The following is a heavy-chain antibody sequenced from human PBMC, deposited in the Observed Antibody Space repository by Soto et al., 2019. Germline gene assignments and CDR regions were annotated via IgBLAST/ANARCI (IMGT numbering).Heavy chain of an antibody. Sequence: GASVKVSCKVSGDSLTDLSIHWVRQAPGKGLEYMGGFDPEDGEAMYAQNFQGRVTMTEDTSTDTSYMELTSLTSGDTAVYFCAIYHLELFRFDYWGQGTLVTVS. CDR3: AIYHLELFRFDY. CDR1: GDSLTDLS. J-gene: IGHJ4*02. V-gene: IGHV1-24*01. D-gene: IGHD2-2*01. CDR2: FDPEDGEA.